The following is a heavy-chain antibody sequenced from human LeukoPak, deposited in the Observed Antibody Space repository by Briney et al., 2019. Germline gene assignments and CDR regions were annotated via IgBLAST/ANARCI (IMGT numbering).Heavy chain of an antibody. J-gene: IGHJ3*01. Sequence: PGGSLRLSCAASGFTFSNYWMTWVRQGPGKGLEWVANIKPGGNEKYYVDPVKGRFTISRDNVKNSLYLQMNSLRAEDTAIYYCATFRFLGTWGQGTMVTVSP. V-gene: IGHV3-7*03. CDR3: ATFRFLGT. D-gene: IGHD3-3*01. CDR2: IKPGGNEK. CDR1: GFTFSNYW.